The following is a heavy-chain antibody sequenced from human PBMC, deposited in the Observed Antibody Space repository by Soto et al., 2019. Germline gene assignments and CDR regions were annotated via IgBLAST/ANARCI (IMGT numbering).Heavy chain of an antibody. V-gene: IGHV3-23*01. CDR2: ISDGGLST. Sequence: EVHLLESGGGLVQPGGSLRLSCAASGFTFSGYAMTWVRQAPGKGLEWVSVISDGGLSTYYAYSVKGRFTISRDNSKSTLYLQMNSLRAEDTAVYYCAKARPSGGYYYVEALDVWGQGTTVTVSS. D-gene: IGHD3-22*01. J-gene: IGHJ3*01. CDR1: GFTFSGYA. CDR3: AKARPSGGYYYVEALDV.